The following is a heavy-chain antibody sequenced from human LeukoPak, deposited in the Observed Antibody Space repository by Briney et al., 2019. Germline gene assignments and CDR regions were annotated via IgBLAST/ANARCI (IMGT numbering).Heavy chain of an antibody. D-gene: IGHD3-3*01. V-gene: IGHV3-9*01. J-gene: IGHJ4*02. CDR1: GFTFDDYA. CDR3: AKDIAVVITDTNGYFDW. CDR2: IIWISGSI. Sequence: GGPLRLSCAASGFTFDDYAMHWVRHAPGKGLEWVSGIIWISGSIGYAESVKGRFTISRDNARTSLYVQMNSLRAEDTGLYYCAKDIAVVITDTNGYFDWWGQGTLVTVSS.